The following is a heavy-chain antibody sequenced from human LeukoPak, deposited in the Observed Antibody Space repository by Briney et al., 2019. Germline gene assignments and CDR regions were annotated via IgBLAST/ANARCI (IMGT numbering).Heavy chain of an antibody. CDR2: ISAAGGIT. J-gene: IGHJ4*02. Sequence: PGGSLRLSCAASGFTFSSYAMSWVRLAPGQGLEWVSTISAAGGITYYADSVKGRFTIFRDNSNNTLFLQMSSLRAEDTARYYCAGYYCDSGTCRKYLDYGAGGTRVTVSS. V-gene: IGHV3-23*01. CDR1: GFTFSSYA. CDR3: AGYYCDSGTCRKYLDY. D-gene: IGHD5-12*01.